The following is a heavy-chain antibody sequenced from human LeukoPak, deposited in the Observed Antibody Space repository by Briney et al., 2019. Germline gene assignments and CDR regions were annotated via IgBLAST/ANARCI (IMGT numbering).Heavy chain of an antibody. J-gene: IGHJ4*02. V-gene: IGHV5-51*01. CDR1: GYSFTSYW. CDR3: ARRYYDILTGYENWDFDY. Sequence: KRGESLKISCKGCGYSFTSYWIGWVRQMPGKGLEWMGIIYPGDSDTRYSPSFQGQVTISADKSISTAYLQWSSLKASDTAMYCCARRYYDILTGYENWDFDYWGQGTLVTVSS. D-gene: IGHD3-9*01. CDR2: IYPGDSDT.